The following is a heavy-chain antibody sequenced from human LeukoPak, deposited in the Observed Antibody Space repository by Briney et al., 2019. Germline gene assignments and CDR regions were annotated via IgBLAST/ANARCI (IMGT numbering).Heavy chain of an antibody. CDR2: ISAYNGNT. Sequence: ASVKVSCKASGYTFTSYGISWVRQAPGQGLEWMGWISAYNGNTNYTQKLQGRVTMTTDTSTSTAYMELRSLRSDDTAVYYCARDGSGYDYYYYYYMDVWAKGPRSPSP. CDR3: ARDGSGYDYYYYYYMDV. J-gene: IGHJ6*03. V-gene: IGHV1-18*01. D-gene: IGHD5-12*01. CDR1: GYTFTSYG.